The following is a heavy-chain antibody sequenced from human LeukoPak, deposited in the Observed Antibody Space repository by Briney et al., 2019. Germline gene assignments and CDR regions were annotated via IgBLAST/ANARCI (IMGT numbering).Heavy chain of an antibody. CDR2: IYYRGST. CDR3: ARHGRSRLVDWFDP. J-gene: IGHJ5*02. V-gene: IGHV4-39*01. D-gene: IGHD3-9*01. Sequence: SETLSLTCTVSGGSISSNLFFWGWIRQSPGTGLEWIGSIYYRGSTYYNPSLKSRVTISVDTSKNQVSLKLSSVTAADTAVYYCARHGRSRLVDWFDPWGQGTLVTVSS. CDR1: GGSISSNLFF.